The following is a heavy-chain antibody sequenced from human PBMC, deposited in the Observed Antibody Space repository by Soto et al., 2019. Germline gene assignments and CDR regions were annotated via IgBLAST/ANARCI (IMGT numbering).Heavy chain of an antibody. Sequence: SETLSLTCVVSNFSISSGYYWDWIRQSPGKGLEWIASIYRSGTTSYNPSLKSRVTISVDPSKNQFSLMLTAVTAADTAVYYCARTHSGSYYSVFNYWGRGSLVTVSS. D-gene: IGHD1-26*01. V-gene: IGHV4-38-2*01. CDR1: NFSISSGYY. CDR2: IYRSGTT. CDR3: ARTHSGSYYSVFNY. J-gene: IGHJ4*02.